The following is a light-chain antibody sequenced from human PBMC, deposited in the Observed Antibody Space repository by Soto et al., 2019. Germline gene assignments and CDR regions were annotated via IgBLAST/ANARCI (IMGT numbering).Light chain of an antibody. CDR1: QSISSY. CDR3: QQSYSTPWT. CDR2: AAS. V-gene: IGKV1-39*01. Sequence: DLQMTQSPSSLSASVGDRLTITCRASQSISSYLNWYKQKQGKAPKXXSYAASSLQSGVPSRFSGSGSGTDFTLTISSLQPEDFETYYCQQSYSTPWTFGQGTKVDIK. J-gene: IGKJ1*01.